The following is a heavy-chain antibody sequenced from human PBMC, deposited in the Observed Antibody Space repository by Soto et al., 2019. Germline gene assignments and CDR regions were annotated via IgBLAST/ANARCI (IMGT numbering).Heavy chain of an antibody. J-gene: IGHJ4*02. D-gene: IGHD6-19*01. CDR3: ARRSSGWYFDY. Sequence: EVQLLESGGGLVQPGGSLRLSCAASGFTFSSYAMNWVRQAPGKGLEWVSDISGSGGSTYYADSVKGRFTISRDNSKNTLYLQMNSLRAEDTAVYYCARRSSGWYFDYWGQGTLVTVSS. CDR2: ISGSGGST. CDR1: GFTFSSYA. V-gene: IGHV3-23*01.